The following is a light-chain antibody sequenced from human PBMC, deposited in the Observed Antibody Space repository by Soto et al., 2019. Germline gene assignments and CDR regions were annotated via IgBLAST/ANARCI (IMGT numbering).Light chain of an antibody. CDR2: GAS. CDR1: QSVSSSY. Sequence: EIVLTQSPGTLSLSPGERATLSCRASQSVSSSYLVWYQQKPGQAPRLLIYGASSRATGIPDRFSGSGSGTDFTLNISRLEPEDFAVYFCQQYGTSPYTFGQGTKLEIK. V-gene: IGKV3-20*01. J-gene: IGKJ2*01. CDR3: QQYGTSPYT.